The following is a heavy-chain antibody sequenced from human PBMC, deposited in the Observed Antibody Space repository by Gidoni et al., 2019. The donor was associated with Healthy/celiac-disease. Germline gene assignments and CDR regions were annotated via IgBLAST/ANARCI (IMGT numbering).Heavy chain of an antibody. Sequence: QVQLVESGGGVVQPGRSLRLSCAASGFTFSSYAMHWVRQAPGKGLEWVAVISYDGSNKYYADSVKGRFTISRDNSKNTLYLQMNSLRAEDTAVYYCARDSRTWAQLERENAFDIWGQGTMVTVSS. CDR2: ISYDGSNK. CDR3: ARDSRTWAQLERENAFDI. D-gene: IGHD1-1*01. J-gene: IGHJ3*02. CDR1: GFTFSSYA. V-gene: IGHV3-30-3*01.